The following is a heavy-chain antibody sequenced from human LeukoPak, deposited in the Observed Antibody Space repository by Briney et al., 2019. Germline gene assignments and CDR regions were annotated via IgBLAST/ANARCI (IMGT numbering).Heavy chain of an antibody. CDR1: GFTFSSYW. CDR3: ARDGSIAARHGDPHDWFDP. Sequence: GGSLRLSCAASGFTFSSYWMSWVRQAPGKGLEWVANIKQDGSEKYYVDSVKGRFTISRDNAKNSLYLQMNSLRAEDTAVYYCARDGSIAARHGDPHDWFDPWGQGTLVTVSS. D-gene: IGHD6-6*01. V-gene: IGHV3-7*01. J-gene: IGHJ5*02. CDR2: IKQDGSEK.